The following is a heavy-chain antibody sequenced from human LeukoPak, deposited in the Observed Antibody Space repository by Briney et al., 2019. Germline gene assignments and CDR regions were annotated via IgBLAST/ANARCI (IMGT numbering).Heavy chain of an antibody. J-gene: IGHJ4*02. CDR3: ARDRDSYGPTFDY. D-gene: IGHD5-18*01. Sequence: GGSLRLSCAASGFTFSSYAMHWVRQAPGKGLEWVAVISYDGSNKYYADSVKGRFTISRDNSKNTLYLQMNSLRAEDTAVYYCARDRDSYGPTFDYWGQGTLVTVSS. CDR2: ISYDGSNK. V-gene: IGHV3-30-3*01. CDR1: GFTFSSYA.